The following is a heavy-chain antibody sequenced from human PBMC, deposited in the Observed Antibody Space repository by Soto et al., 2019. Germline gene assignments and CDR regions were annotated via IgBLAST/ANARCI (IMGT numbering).Heavy chain of an antibody. Sequence: ASVKVSCKVSGYTLTELSMHWVRQAPGKGLEWMGGFDPEDGETIYAQKFQGRVTMTEDTSTDTAYMELSSLRSEDTAAYYCILNFRFVFYGMDVWGQGTTVTVSS. CDR3: ILNFRFVFYGMDV. CDR1: GYTLTELS. V-gene: IGHV1-24*01. D-gene: IGHD3-10*01. CDR2: FDPEDGET. J-gene: IGHJ6*02.